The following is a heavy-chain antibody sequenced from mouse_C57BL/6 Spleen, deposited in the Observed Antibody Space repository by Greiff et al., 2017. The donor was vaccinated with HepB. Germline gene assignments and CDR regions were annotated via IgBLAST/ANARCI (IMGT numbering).Heavy chain of an antibody. CDR3: ARRGRGSSPFDY. V-gene: IGHV1-59*01. D-gene: IGHD1-1*01. J-gene: IGHJ2*01. CDR1: GYTFTSYW. Sequence: QVQLKQPGAELVRPGTSVKLSCKASGYTFTSYWMHWVKQRPGQGLEWIGVIDPSDSYTNYNQKFKGKATLTVDTSSSTAYMQLSSLTSEDSAVYYCARRGRGSSPFDYWGQGTTLTVSS. CDR2: IDPSDSYT.